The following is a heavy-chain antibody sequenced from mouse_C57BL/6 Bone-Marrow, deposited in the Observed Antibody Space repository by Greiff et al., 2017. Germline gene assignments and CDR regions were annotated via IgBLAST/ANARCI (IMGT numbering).Heavy chain of an antibody. CDR3: ARNRGLLRAMDY. Sequence: VQLKESGPGLVQPSPSLSITCTVSGFSLTSYGVHWVRQSPGKGLEWLGVIWSGGSTDYNAAFISRLSISKDNSKSQVFFKMNSLQADDTAMYYWARNRGLLRAMDYWGQGTSVTVSS. D-gene: IGHD1-1*01. J-gene: IGHJ4*01. CDR2: IWSGGST. V-gene: IGHV2-2*01. CDR1: GFSLTSYG.